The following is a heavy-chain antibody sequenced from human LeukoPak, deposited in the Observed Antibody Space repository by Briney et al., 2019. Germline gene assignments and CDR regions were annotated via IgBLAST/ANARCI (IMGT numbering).Heavy chain of an antibody. CDR2: ISSTGNSI. CDR3: AKGGIRYGYWFDH. V-gene: IGHV3-11*01. D-gene: IGHD3-10*01. CDR1: GFRFRDYY. J-gene: IGHJ5*02. Sequence: PGGSLRLSCAATGFRFRDYYMSWIRQAPGKGLEWVAYISSTGNSIFYADSVKGRFTISRDHAKNSLSLQFNRLRAEDTAVYYCAKGGIRYGYWFDHWGQGTLVTVSS.